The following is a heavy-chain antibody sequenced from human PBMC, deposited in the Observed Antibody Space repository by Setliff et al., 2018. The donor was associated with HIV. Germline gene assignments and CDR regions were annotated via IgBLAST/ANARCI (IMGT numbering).Heavy chain of an antibody. CDR1: SGSIGDSRYY. CDR3: ASQYCSAGSCFSDY. V-gene: IGHV4-39*01. CDR2: IYYSGSL. Sequence: SETLSLTCTVSSGSIGDSRYYWGWIRQAPGKGLEWIGSIYYSGSLYYSPSLKSRLTVSVDTSKNQFSLTLSAVTATDTAVYYCASQYCSAGSCFSDYWGQGTMVTVSS. J-gene: IGHJ4*02. D-gene: IGHD2-15*01.